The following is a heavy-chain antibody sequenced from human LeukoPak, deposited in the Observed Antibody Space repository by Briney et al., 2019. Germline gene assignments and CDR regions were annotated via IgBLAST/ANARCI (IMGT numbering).Heavy chain of an antibody. D-gene: IGHD2-15*01. Sequence: ASVKVSCKASGYTFTSYYMHWVRQAPGQGLEWMGIINPSGGSTSYAQKFQGRVTMTRDTSTSTVYMELSSLRSEDTAVYYCARRRIYCSGGSCSFDYWGQGTLVTVSS. CDR2: INPSGGST. V-gene: IGHV1-46*01. J-gene: IGHJ4*02. CDR1: GYTFTSYY. CDR3: ARRRIYCSGGSCSFDY.